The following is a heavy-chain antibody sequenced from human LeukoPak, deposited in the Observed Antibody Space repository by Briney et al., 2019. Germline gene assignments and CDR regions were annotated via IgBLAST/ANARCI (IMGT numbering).Heavy chain of an antibody. CDR3: AKDRGFWSGYYDY. CDR2: VKISGGST. J-gene: IGHJ4*02. Sequence: GSLRLSCAASGFTFSNYAMTWVRQAPGKGLEWVSGVKISGGSTYYADSVKGRFTISRDNSKNTLYLQMNSLRAEDTAVYYCAKDRGFWSGYYDYWGQGTLVTVSS. CDR1: GFTFSNYA. D-gene: IGHD3-3*01. V-gene: IGHV3-23*01.